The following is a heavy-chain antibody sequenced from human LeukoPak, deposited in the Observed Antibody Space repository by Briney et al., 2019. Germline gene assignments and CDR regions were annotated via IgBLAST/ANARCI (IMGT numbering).Heavy chain of an antibody. CDR1: GFTVDSNY. V-gene: IGHV3-53*01. D-gene: IGHD5-12*01. CDR2: IYTGGNT. Sequence: GGSLRLSCAASGFTVDSNYLSWVRQAPGKGLEWVSTIYTGGNTYYAASVKGRFTISRDFSKNTVFLHMNSLRAEDTAMYYCARDSRTEYSGYDEYFDYWGQGTLVTVSS. J-gene: IGHJ4*02. CDR3: ARDSRTEYSGYDEYFDY.